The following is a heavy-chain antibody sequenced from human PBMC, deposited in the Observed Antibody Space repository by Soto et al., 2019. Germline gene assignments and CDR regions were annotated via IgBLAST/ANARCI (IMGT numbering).Heavy chain of an antibody. J-gene: IGHJ4*02. CDR3: ARDRSYGSSWYYQFDY. V-gene: IGHV3-48*02. CDR1: GFTLNGYA. CDR2: ISSSSANI. D-gene: IGHD6-13*01. Sequence: EVQLVESGGGLVQPGGSLRLSCAASGFTLNGYAMNWVRQAPGKGLEWVSYISSSSANIHYADSVEGRFTVSRDNAKNALYLQMDSLRDEDTAVYYCARDRSYGSSWYYQFDYWGQGTLVTVSS.